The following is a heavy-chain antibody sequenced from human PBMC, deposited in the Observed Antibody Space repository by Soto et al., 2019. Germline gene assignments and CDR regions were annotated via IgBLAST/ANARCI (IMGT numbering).Heavy chain of an antibody. CDR1: GGSVSSGSYY. D-gene: IGHD5-12*01. CDR2: IYYSGST. J-gene: IGHJ4*02. Sequence: SETLSLTCTVSGGSVSSGSYYWSWIRQPPGKGLEWIGYIYYSGSTNYNPSLKSRVTISVDTSKNQFSLKLSSVTAADTAVYYCASYWVPEYSGYDWAPLNFDYWGQGTLVTVSS. V-gene: IGHV4-61*01. CDR3: ASYWVPEYSGYDWAPLNFDY.